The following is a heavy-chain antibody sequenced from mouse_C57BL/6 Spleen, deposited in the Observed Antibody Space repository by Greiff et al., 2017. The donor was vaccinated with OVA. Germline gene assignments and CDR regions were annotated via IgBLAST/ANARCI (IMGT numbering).Heavy chain of an antibody. CDR3: ARGDLHWYFDV. CDR1: GYTFTSYW. CDR2: IDPSDSYT. V-gene: IGHV1-69*01. Sequence: QVQLKQPGAELVMPGASVKLSCKASGYTFTSYWMHWVKQRPGQGLEWIGEIDPSDSYTNYNQKFKGKSTLTVDKSSSTAYMQLSSLTSEDSAVYYCARGDLHWYFDVWGTGTTVTVSS. J-gene: IGHJ1*03.